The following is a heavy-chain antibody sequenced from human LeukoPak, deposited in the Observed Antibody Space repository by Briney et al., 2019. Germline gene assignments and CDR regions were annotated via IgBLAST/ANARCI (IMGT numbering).Heavy chain of an antibody. D-gene: IGHD3-9*01. J-gene: IGHJ4*02. Sequence: SETLSLICTVSGGSISSGGYYWSWIRQHPGKGLEWIGYIYYSGSTYYNPSLKSRVTISVDTSKNQFSLKLSSVTAADTAVYYCARDYDILTGYYNVEFGILGDWGQGTLVTVSS. CDR3: ARDYDILTGYYNVEFGILGD. CDR2: IYYSGST. CDR1: GGSISSGGYY. V-gene: IGHV4-31*03.